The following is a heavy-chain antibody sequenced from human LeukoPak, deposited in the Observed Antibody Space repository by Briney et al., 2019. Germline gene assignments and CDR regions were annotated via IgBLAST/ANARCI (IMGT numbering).Heavy chain of an antibody. V-gene: IGHV4-59*01. CDR3: ASSSSEDGSGSYYHPPDY. CDR2: IYYSGST. D-gene: IGHD3-10*01. CDR1: GGSISSYY. J-gene: IGHJ4*02. Sequence: PSETLSLTCTVSGGSISSYYWSWIRQPPGKGLEWIGNIYYSGSTNYNPSHGGTSYNPSLKSRVTISVDTSKNQFSLKLSSVTAADTAVYYCASSSSEDGSGSYYHPPDYWGQGTLVTVSS.